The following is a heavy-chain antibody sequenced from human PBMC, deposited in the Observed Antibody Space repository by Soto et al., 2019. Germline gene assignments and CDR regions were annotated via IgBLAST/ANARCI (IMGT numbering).Heavy chain of an antibody. V-gene: IGHV1-18*01. J-gene: IGHJ4*02. CDR1: GYTFNRYG. D-gene: IGHD3-10*01. CDR3: AREGYYGSGSADY. CDR2: ISAYNGNT. Sequence: QVQLVQSGAEVKKPGASVKVSCKASGYTFNRYGISWVRQAPGQGLEWMGWISAYNGNTNFAQKFQGRVTMTTDTPTSKDHMELRSLRSDDTAGYYCAREGYYGSGSADYWGQGTLVTVSS.